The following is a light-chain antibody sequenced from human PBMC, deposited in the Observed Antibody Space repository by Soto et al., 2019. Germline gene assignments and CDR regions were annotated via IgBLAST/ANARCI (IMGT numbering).Light chain of an antibody. V-gene: IGKV3-20*01. CDR3: QQYRDSLGT. J-gene: IGKJ1*01. CDR2: GAS. CDR1: QSVISTY. Sequence: EIVLTQSPGTLSLSPGERATLSCRASQSVISTYLAWYQQKPGQAPRLLTYGASSRATGIPDRFSGSGSGTDFTLTISRLEPEDFAVYYCQQYRDSLGTFGQRTKVDIK.